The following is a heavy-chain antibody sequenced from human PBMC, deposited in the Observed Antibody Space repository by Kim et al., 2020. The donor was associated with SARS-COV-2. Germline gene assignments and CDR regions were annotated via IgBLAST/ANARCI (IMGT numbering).Heavy chain of an antibody. Sequence: GGSLRLSCVGSGFTFGNYWMSWVRQAPGKGLEWVANIKKDGSETDSVDSVKGRFIISRDNTKNSLYLQMSALRVEDTAVYYCAREVGWDLDYWGQGALVT. CDR3: AREVGWDLDY. V-gene: IGHV3-7*01. CDR1: GFTFGNYW. CDR2: IKKDGSET. J-gene: IGHJ4*02. D-gene: IGHD1-26*01.